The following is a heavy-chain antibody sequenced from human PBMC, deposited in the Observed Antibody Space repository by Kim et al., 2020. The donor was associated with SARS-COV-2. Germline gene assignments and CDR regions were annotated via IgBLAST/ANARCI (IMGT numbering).Heavy chain of an antibody. J-gene: IGHJ4*02. CDR2: ISWNSGSI. Sequence: GGSLRLSCAASGFTFDDYAMHWVRQAPGKGLEWVSGISWNSGSIGYADSVKGRFTISRDNAKNSLYLQMNSLRAEDTALYYCAKDIRGTIFGGGMTDWGQGTLVTVSS. CDR1: GFTFDDYA. V-gene: IGHV3-9*01. D-gene: IGHD3-3*01. CDR3: AKDIRGTIFGGGMTD.